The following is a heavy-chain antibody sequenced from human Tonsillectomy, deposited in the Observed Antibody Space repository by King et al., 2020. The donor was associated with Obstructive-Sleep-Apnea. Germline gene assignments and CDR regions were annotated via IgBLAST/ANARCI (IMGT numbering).Heavy chain of an antibody. CDR3: AKSGDVLRYFDWFLSPLLSGYFDY. CDR2: IQYDGSNK. J-gene: IGHJ4*02. Sequence: VQLVESGGGVVQPGGSLRLSCVASGFTFSSYGMHWVRQAPGKGLEWVAFIQYDGSNKYYADSVRGRFTISRDNSENTLYLQMNSLSAEDTAVYYCAKSGDVLRYFDWFLSPLLSGYFDYWGQGTLVTVSS. V-gene: IGHV3-30*02. CDR1: GFTFSSYG. D-gene: IGHD3-9*01.